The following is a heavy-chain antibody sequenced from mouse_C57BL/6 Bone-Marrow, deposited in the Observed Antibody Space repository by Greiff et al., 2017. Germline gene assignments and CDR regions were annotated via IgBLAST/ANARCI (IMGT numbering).Heavy chain of an antibody. D-gene: IGHD1-1*01. CDR2: IDPEDGET. J-gene: IGHJ2*01. Sequence: VHVKQSGAELVKPGASVKLSCTASGFNIKDYYIHWVKQRTEQGLEWIGRIDPEDGETKYAPKFQDKATITADTSSNTAYLQLSCLTSEDTAVYYCTRSLIYYGTNYWGQGTTLTVSS. CDR3: TRSLIYYGTNY. V-gene: IGHV14-2*01. CDR1: GFNIKDYY.